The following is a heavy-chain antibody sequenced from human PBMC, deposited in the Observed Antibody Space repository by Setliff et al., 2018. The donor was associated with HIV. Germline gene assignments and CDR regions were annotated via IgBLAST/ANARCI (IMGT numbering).Heavy chain of an antibody. CDR2: K. Sequence: KYYVDSVKGRFTISRDNSKNTLYLQMNSLRAEDTAVYYCAKDSEEAYYYDSSGYRLAYWGQGTLVTVSS. V-gene: IGHV3-30*02. D-gene: IGHD3-22*01. CDR3: AKDSEEAYYYDSSGYRLAY. J-gene: IGHJ4*02.